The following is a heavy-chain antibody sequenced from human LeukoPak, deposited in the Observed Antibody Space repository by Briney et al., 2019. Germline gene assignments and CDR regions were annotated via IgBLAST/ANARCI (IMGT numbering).Heavy chain of an antibody. D-gene: IGHD1-26*01. CDR3: ARVGAFYFDY. Sequence: SETLSLTCTVSGGSISSSSYYWRWIRQPPGKGLEWIGSIYYSGSTYYNPSLKSRVTISVDTSKNQFSLKLSSVTAADTAVYYCARVGAFYFDYWGQGTLVTVSS. CDR1: GGSISSSSYY. CDR2: IYYSGST. J-gene: IGHJ4*02. V-gene: IGHV4-39*01.